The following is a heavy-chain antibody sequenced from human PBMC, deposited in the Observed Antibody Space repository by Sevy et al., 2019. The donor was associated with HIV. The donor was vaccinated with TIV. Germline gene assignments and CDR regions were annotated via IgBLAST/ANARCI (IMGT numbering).Heavy chain of an antibody. CDR3: ARDCSSASCLWGMDV. CDR1: GFSFSNYW. Sequence: GGSLRLSCAASGFSFSNYWMSWVRQAPGKGLEWVANIKRDGREKYYVASVKGRFTISRDNAKTSLFLQMNSLRGEDTAMYDCARDCSSASCLWGMDVWGQGTTVTVSS. CDR2: IKRDGREK. J-gene: IGHJ6*02. D-gene: IGHD2-2*01. V-gene: IGHV3-7*03.